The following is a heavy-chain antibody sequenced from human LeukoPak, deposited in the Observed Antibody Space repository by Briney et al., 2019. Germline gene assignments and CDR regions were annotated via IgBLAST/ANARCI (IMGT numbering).Heavy chain of an antibody. CDR2: INHSGST. CDR3: ARAAFYYDFWSGYFTANWFDP. J-gene: IGHJ5*02. D-gene: IGHD3-3*01. CDR1: GGSFSGYY. Sequence: SETLSLTCAVYGGSFSGYYWSWIRQPPGKGLEWIGEINHSGSTNYNPSLKSRVTISVDTSKNQFSLKLSSVTAADTAAYYCARAAFYYDFWSGYFTANWFDPWGQGTLVTVSS. V-gene: IGHV4-34*01.